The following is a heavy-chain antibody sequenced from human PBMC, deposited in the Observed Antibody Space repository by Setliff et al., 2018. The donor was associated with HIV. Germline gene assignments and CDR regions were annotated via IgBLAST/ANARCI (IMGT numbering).Heavy chain of an antibody. CDR2: INQSGNT. Sequence: SETLSLTCAVYGGSLSGYYWSWVRQSPGRGLEWIGEINQSGNTNFNPSLKSRPIISVDTSKSQFSLKLTSVTAADTALYYCAREGVQCYSGSGSFYHRNFDLWGRGTLVTVSS. CDR1: GGSLSGYY. D-gene: IGHD3-10*01. CDR3: AREGVQCYSGSGSFYHRNFDL. J-gene: IGHJ2*01. V-gene: IGHV4-34*01.